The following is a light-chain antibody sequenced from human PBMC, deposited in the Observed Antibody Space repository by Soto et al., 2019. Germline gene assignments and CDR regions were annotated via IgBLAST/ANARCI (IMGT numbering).Light chain of an antibody. CDR1: SXXXGAGHA. CDR3: QSYDPTLRTSL. J-gene: IGLJ2*01. Sequence: QSVLTQPPSVSGAPGQRVTIFCTGXSXXXGAGHAVHWYQQLPGTAPKLLIHSNNNRPSGVPDRFSGSKSGTSASLAIAGLQADDEADYYCQSYDPTLRTSLFGGGTQLTVL. V-gene: IGLV1-40*01. CDR2: SNN.